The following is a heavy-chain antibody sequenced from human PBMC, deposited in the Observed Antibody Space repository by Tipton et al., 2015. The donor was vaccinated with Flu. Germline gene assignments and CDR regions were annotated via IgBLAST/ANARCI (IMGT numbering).Heavy chain of an antibody. CDR3: ARQSYDFWSGPGGDY. CDR2: IYHSGYT. J-gene: IGHJ4*02. V-gene: IGHV4-38-2*02. Sequence: TLSLTCTISGDSISSGYYWGWIRQPPGKGLEWIGNIYHSGYTYYNPSLKSRVTISVDTSKNQFSLKLSFVTAADTAVYYCARQSYDFWSGPGGDYWGQGTLVTVSS. CDR1: GDSISSGYY. D-gene: IGHD3-3*01.